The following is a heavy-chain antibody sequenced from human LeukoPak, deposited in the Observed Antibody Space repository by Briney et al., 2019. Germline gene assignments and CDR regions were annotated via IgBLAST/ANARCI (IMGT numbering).Heavy chain of an antibody. D-gene: IGHD3-22*01. CDR2: INSDGSEG. CDR1: GFTFSGFW. J-gene: IGHJ5*02. CDR3: ARGLVVKETNWFDP. V-gene: IGHV3-7*03. Sequence: GGSLRLSCAVSGFTFSGFWMSWSRQAPGKGLEWVASINSDGSEGYYADVVKGRFTISRDNAKNSLYLQINSLRAEDTAVYYCARGLVVKETNWFDPWGQGTLVTVSS.